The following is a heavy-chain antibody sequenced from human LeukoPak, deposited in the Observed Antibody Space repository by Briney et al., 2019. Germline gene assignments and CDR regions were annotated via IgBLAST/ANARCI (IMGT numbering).Heavy chain of an antibody. CDR2: VSAYNGNT. CDR3: ARTHSSGWYSVGYYYMDV. Sequence: ASVKVSCKASGYTFTSYGISWVRQAPGQGLEWMGWVSAYNGNTNYAQKLQGRVTMTTDTSTSTAYMDLRSLRSDDTAVYYCARTHSSGWYSVGYYYMDVWGKGTTVTVSS. J-gene: IGHJ6*03. D-gene: IGHD6-19*01. V-gene: IGHV1-18*01. CDR1: GYTFTSYG.